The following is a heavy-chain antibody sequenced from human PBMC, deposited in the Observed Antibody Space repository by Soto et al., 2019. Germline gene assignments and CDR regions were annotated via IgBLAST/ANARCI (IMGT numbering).Heavy chain of an antibody. CDR1: GGTFSSYG. CDR2: IIPMFGTA. Sequence: ASVKVSCKAAGGTFSSYGISWVRQAPGQGLEWMGGIIPMFGTATHTQNFQGRLTITADESTSTAYMELSSLRSEDTAVYFCARSLGVTPLSYLDYWGQGTLLPVSS. J-gene: IGHJ4*02. D-gene: IGHD3-10*01. V-gene: IGHV1-69*13. CDR3: ARSLGVTPLSYLDY.